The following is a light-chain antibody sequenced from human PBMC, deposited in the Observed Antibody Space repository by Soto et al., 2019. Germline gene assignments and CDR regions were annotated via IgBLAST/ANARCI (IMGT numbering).Light chain of an antibody. J-gene: IGKJ5*01. Sequence: EIVMTPSPATLSVSPGERATLSCRASQSVSSNLAWYQQKPGQAPRLLIYDASNRATGIPARFSGGGSGTDFTLTIDNLEPEDFAIYYCQQRSSWPPITFGQGARLEIK. CDR3: QQRSSWPPIT. V-gene: IGKV3-11*01. CDR2: DAS. CDR1: QSVSSN.